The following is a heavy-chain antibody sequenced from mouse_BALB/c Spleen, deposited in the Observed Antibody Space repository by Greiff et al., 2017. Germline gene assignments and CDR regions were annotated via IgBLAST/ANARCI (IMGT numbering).Heavy chain of an antibody. CDR3: ARILGIYYGYDVDY. CDR2: INPSSGYT. D-gene: IGHD2-2*01. V-gene: IGHV1-4*02. J-gene: IGHJ2*01. Sequence: QVQLKESAAELARPGASVKMSCKASGYTFTSYTMHWVKQRPGQGLEWIGYINPSSGYTEYNQKFKDKTTLTADKSSSTAYMQLSSLTSEDSAVYYCARILGIYYGYDVDYWGQGTTLTVSS. CDR1: GYTFTSYT.